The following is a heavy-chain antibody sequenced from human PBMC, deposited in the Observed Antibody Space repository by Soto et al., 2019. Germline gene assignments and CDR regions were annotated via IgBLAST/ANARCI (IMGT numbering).Heavy chain of an antibody. CDR2: VSFDSKNK. J-gene: IGHJ6*02. CDR3: AKESVEATYSYYGMDV. Sequence: GGSLRLSCGGSGFSFESYGMHWVRQAPGKGLEWVATVSFDSKNKYYIDSVEGRFTISRDNSKKMLSLQMTSLRHEDTAVYYCAKESVEATYSYYGMDVWGQGPRSPSP. CDR1: GFSFESYG. D-gene: IGHD1-26*01. V-gene: IGHV3-30*18.